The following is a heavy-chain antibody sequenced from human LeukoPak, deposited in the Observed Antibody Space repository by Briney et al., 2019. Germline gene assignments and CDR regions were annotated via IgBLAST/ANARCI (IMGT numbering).Heavy chain of an antibody. J-gene: IGHJ4*02. CDR1: GGSISSYY. Sequence: PSETLSLTCTVSGGSISSYYWSWIRHPPGKGLEWIGYIYYSGSTNYNPSLKSRVTISVDTSKNQFSLKLSSVTAADTAVYYCARGAVWYLFDYWGQGTLVTVSS. CDR3: ARGAVWYLFDY. CDR2: IYYSGST. D-gene: IGHD6-13*01. V-gene: IGHV4-59*01.